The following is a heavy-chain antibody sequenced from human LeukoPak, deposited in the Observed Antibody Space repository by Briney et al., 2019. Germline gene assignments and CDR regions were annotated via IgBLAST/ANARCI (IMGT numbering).Heavy chain of an antibody. CDR2: MNPKSGST. D-gene: IGHD6-19*01. J-gene: IGHJ4*02. V-gene: IGHV1-2*02. CDR3: ARGHDSSGLYPWVPDF. CDR1: GYTFTGYY. Sequence: ASVKVSCKASGYTFTGYYIHWVRQAPGHGLEWMGWMNPKSGSTNFTQSLQGRVTLTRDTSRSTAYMELNTLRSDDTAVYYCARGHDSSGLYPWVPDFWGQGTLVTVSS.